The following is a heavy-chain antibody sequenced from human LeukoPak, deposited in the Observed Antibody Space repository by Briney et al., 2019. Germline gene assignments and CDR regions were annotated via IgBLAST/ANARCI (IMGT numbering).Heavy chain of an antibody. CDR2: INPSGGST. V-gene: IGHV1-46*01. Sequence: GASVKVSCKASGYTFTSYYMHWVRQAPGQGLEWMGIINPSGGSTSYAQRFQGRVTMTRDMSTSTVYMELSSLRSEDTAVYYCARARSSGYEMDYYYYYYMDVWGKGTTVTVSS. CDR3: ARARSSGYEMDYYYYYYMDV. CDR1: GYTFTSYY. J-gene: IGHJ6*03. D-gene: IGHD5-12*01.